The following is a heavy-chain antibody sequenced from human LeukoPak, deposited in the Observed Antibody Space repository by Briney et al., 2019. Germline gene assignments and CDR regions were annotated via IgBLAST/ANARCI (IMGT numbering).Heavy chain of an antibody. J-gene: IGHJ4*02. D-gene: IGHD6-6*01. CDR1: GYTFTGYY. CDR3: ARDSSSSPWGIYDY. Sequence: GASVKISCKASGYTFTGYYMHWVRQAPGQGLEWMGWINSNSGGINYAQKFQGRVTMTRDMSISTAYMELSRLRSDDTAVYYCARDSSSSPWGIYDYWGQGTLVTVSS. V-gene: IGHV1-2*02. CDR2: INSNSGGI.